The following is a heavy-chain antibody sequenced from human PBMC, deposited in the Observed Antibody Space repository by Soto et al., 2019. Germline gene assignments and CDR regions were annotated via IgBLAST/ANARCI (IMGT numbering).Heavy chain of an antibody. V-gene: IGHV1-46*03. CDR3: ARGGEIQLWSYHYYYGMDV. Sequence: QVRLVQSGAEVKKPGASVKVSCKASGYTFTSYYMHWVRQAPGQGLEWMGIINPSGGSTSYAQKFQGRVTMTRDTATSTVYMKLSSLRSEDTAVYYSARGGEIQLWSYHYYYGMDVWGQGTTVTVPS. CDR1: GYTFTSYY. J-gene: IGHJ6*02. D-gene: IGHD5-18*01. CDR2: INPSGGST.